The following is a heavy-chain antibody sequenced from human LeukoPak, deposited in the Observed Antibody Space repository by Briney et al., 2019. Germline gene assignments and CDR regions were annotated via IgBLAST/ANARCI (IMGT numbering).Heavy chain of an antibody. D-gene: IGHD3-3*01. CDR1: GGSISSSSYY. J-gene: IGHJ5*02. V-gene: IGHV4-39*01. CDR3: ARHHYDFWSGYPNWFDP. CDR2: IYYSGST. Sequence: SGPTLVKPSETLSLTCTVSGGSISSSSYYWGWIRQPPGKGLEWIGSIYYSGSTYYNPSLKSRVTISVDTSKNQFSLKLSSVTAADTAVYYCARHHYDFWSGYPNWFDPWGQGTLVTVSS.